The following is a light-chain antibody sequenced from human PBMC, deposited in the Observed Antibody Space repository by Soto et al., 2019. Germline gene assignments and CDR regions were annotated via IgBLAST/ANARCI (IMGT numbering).Light chain of an antibody. CDR1: QSISSW. J-gene: IGKJ1*01. V-gene: IGKV1-5*03. CDR2: KAS. CDR3: QQYDSNWT. Sequence: DIQMTQSPSTLSASVGDRVTITCRASQSISSWLAWYQQKPGKAPKLLIYKASTLKNGAPSRFSGSGSGTEFTLTIISLQPDDFATYYCQQYDSNWTFGQGTKVDTK.